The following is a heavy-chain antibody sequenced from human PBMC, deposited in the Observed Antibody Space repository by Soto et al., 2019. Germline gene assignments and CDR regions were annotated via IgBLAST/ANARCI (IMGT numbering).Heavy chain of an antibody. V-gene: IGHV1-18*01. CDR1: GYTFTSYG. CDR2: ISAYNGNT. Sequence: QVQLVQSGAEVKKPGASVKVSCKASGYTFTSYGISWVRQAPGQGLEWMGWISAYNGNTNYAQKLQGRVTMTTDTSTSTDYMELRSLRSDDTAVYYCARFSGPDFWSGYYTYNWGSYYYGMDVWGQGTTVTVSS. J-gene: IGHJ6*02. D-gene: IGHD3-3*01. CDR3: ARFSGPDFWSGYYTYNWGSYYYGMDV.